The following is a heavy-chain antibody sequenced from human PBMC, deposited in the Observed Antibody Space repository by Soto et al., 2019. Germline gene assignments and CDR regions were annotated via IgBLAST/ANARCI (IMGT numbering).Heavy chain of an antibody. J-gene: IGHJ4*02. V-gene: IGHV4-61*01. CDR2: IYYSGST. CDR1: GGSVSSGRYY. CDR3: ARSGSGSGWL. Sequence: QVQLQESGPGLVKPSETLSLTCTVSGGSVSSGRYYWSWIRQPPGKGLEWIGYIYYSGSTKYNPSLKSLVTISVDTSKNQFSLNLSSMTAADTAGYYCARSGSGSGWLGGQGTLVTVSS. D-gene: IGHD6-19*01.